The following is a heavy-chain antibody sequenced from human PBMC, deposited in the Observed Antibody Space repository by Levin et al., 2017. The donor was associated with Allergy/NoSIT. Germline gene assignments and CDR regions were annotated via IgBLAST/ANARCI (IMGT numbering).Heavy chain of an antibody. CDR2: IWYDGSNK. Sequence: GGSLRLSCAASGFTFSSYGMHWVRQAPGKGLEWVAVIWYDGSNKYYADSVKGRFTISRDNSKNTLYLQMNSLRAEDTAVYYCARAGLVRTTVTLDYWGQGTLVTVSS. J-gene: IGHJ4*02. D-gene: IGHD4-11*01. CDR1: GFTFSSYG. CDR3: ARAGLVRTTVTLDY. V-gene: IGHV3-33*01.